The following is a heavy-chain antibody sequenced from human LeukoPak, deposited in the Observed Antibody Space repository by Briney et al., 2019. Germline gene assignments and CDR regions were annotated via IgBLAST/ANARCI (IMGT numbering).Heavy chain of an antibody. J-gene: IGHJ4*02. CDR1: GFTFSSYG. V-gene: IGHV3-30*02. CDR3: AREGTWSYYYDY. D-gene: IGHD1-26*01. CDR2: IQYDGGNE. Sequence: GGSLRLSCAASGFTFSSYGMHWVRQAPGKGLEWVAYIQYDGGNEQYAHSVKGRFRISRDSSKNILYLQMNSLRAEDTAVYYCAREGTWSYYYDYWGQGTLVTVSS.